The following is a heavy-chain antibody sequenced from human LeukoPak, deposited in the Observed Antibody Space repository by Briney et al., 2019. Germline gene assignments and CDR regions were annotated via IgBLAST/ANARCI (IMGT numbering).Heavy chain of an antibody. D-gene: IGHD6-19*01. V-gene: IGHV3-30*18. J-gene: IGHJ4*02. CDR3: AKDPHFGYNSGWQEYYFDY. Sequence: PGGSLRLSCAASGFTFSSYGMHWVRQAPGKGLEWVALISNDGSNKYYADSVKGRFTISRDNSKNTLYLQMSSLRTEDTGVYYCAKDPHFGYNSGWQEYYFDYWGQGTLVTVSS. CDR1: GFTFSSYG. CDR2: ISNDGSNK.